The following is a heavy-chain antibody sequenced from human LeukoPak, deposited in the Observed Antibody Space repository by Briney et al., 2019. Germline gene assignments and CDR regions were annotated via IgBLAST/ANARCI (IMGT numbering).Heavy chain of an antibody. D-gene: IGHD3-10*01. CDR3: ACKYGSGSYLTYYYYYGMDV. V-gene: IGHV1-8*01. CDR1: GYTFTSYD. CDR2: MNPNSGNT. J-gene: IGHJ6*02. Sequence: ASVKVSCKASGYTFTSYDINWVRQATGQGLEWMGWMNPNSGNTGYAQKFQGRVTMTRNTSISTAYTELSSLRSEDTAVYYCACKYGSGSYLTYYYYYGMDVWGQGTTVTVSS.